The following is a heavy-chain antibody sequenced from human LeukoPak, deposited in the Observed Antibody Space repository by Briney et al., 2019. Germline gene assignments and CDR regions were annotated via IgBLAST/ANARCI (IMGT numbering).Heavy chain of an antibody. CDR3: ARDPGGTWGFDY. CDR2: INAGNGNT. J-gene: IGHJ4*02. D-gene: IGHD7-27*01. Sequence: GASVKVSCKASGYTFTSYAMHWVRQAPGQRLEWMGWINAGNGNTKYSQKFQGRVTITRDTSASTAYMELSSLRSEDTAVYYCARDPGGTWGFDYWGQGALVTVSS. CDR1: GYTFTSYA. V-gene: IGHV1-3*01.